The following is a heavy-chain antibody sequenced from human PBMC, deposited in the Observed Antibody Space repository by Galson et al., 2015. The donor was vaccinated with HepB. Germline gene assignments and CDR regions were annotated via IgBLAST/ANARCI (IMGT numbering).Heavy chain of an antibody. D-gene: IGHD6-6*01. J-gene: IGHJ6*03. CDR3: ARRIAARQGLGYYYYMDV. CDR1: GYSFTSYW. Sequence: QSGAEVKKPGESLKISCKGSGYSFTSYWIGWVRQMPGKGLEWMGIIYPGDSDTRYSPSFQGQVTISADKSISTAYLQWSSLKASDTAMYYCARRIAARQGLGYYYYMDVWGKGTTVTVSS. CDR2: IYPGDSDT. V-gene: IGHV5-51*03.